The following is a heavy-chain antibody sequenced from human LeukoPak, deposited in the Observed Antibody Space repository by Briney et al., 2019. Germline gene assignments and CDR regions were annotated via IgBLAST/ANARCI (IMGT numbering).Heavy chain of an antibody. CDR2: VSYDGTKS. V-gene: IGHV3-30-3*01. D-gene: IGHD3-10*01. CDR3: ARVRHGSVRGGFDV. Sequence: GGSLRLSCTASGCNFKNYAVHWVRQAPGRGLEWVAIVSYDGTKSHYADSVQGRFTISRDSSHNTLYLQMNNLRTDDTALYYCARVRHGSVRGGFDVWGQGTLVTVSS. J-gene: IGHJ3*01. CDR1: GCNFKNYA.